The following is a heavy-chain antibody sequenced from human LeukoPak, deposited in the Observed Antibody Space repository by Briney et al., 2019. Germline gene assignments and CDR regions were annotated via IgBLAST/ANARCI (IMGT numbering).Heavy chain of an antibody. CDR1: GYTFTSYD. Sequence: RASVKVSCKASGYTFTSYDINWVRQATGQGLEWMGWMNPNSGNTGYAQKFQGRVTMTRNTSISTAYMELSSLRSEDTAVYYCARYSSSSTPDFDPWGQGTLVTVSS. D-gene: IGHD6-6*01. CDR3: ARYSSSSTPDFDP. CDR2: MNPNSGNT. J-gene: IGHJ5*02. V-gene: IGHV1-8*01.